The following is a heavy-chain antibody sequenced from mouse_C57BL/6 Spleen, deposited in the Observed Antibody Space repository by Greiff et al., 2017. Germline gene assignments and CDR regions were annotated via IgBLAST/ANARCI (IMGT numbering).Heavy chain of an antibody. CDR2: IYPGSGNT. CDR3: ARGYYGSRGWYFDV. CDR1: GYTFTDYY. J-gene: IGHJ1*03. D-gene: IGHD1-1*01. Sequence: QVQLQQSGPELVKPGASVTISCKASGYTFTDYYINWVKQRPGQGLVWIGWIYPGSGNTKYNAKFKGKATLTVDTSSSTAYMQLSSLTSEDSAVYFCARGYYGSRGWYFDVWGTGTTVTVSS. V-gene: IGHV1-84*01.